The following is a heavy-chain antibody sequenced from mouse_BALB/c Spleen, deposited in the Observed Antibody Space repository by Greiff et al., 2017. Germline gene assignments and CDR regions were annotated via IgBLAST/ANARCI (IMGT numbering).Heavy chain of an antibody. V-gene: IGHV6-6*02. D-gene: IGHD1-1*01. CDR3: TYYYGSRYWYFDV. CDR2: IRLKSDNYAT. Sequence: EVKVEESGGGLVQPGGSMKLSCVASGFTFSSYWMSWVRQSPEKGLEWVAEIRLKSDNYATHYAESVKGKFTISRDDSKSRLYLQMNSLRAEDTGIYYCTYYYGSRYWYFDVWGAGTTVTVSS. J-gene: IGHJ1*01. CDR1: GFTFSSYW.